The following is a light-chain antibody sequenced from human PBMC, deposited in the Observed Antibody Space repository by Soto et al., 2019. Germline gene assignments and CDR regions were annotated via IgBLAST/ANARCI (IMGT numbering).Light chain of an antibody. CDR1: QSVSSSY. J-gene: IGKJ1*01. Sequence: EIVMTQSPDTLSLSPGERDNISCRTSQSVSSSYLAWYQQKPAQAPRILIYGASRRATGIPDRFSGSGSWTDFTLTISRLELVDFAVYYCQQYGSSSLKSGMFGQGTKVDIK. V-gene: IGKV3-20*01. CDR3: QQYGSSSLKSGM. CDR2: GAS.